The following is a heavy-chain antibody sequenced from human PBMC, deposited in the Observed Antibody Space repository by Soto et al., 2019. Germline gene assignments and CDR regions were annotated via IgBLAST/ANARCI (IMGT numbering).Heavy chain of an antibody. CDR3: ARDHTIFGVVIAGMDV. CDR1: GFTFSDYY. V-gene: IGHV3-11*01. Sequence: GGSLRLSCAASGFTFSDYYMSWIRLAPGKGLEWVSYISSSGSTIYYADSVKGRFTISRDNAKKSLYLQMNSLRAEDTAVYYCARDHTIFGVVIAGMDVWGQGTTVTVSS. CDR2: ISSSGSTI. D-gene: IGHD3-3*01. J-gene: IGHJ6*02.